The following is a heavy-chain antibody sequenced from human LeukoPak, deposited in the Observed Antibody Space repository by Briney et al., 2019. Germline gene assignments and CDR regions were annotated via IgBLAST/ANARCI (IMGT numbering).Heavy chain of an antibody. CDR1: GFTVSSNY. CDR2: IYSGGST. V-gene: IGHV3-66*01. D-gene: IGHD1-26*01. J-gene: IGHJ4*02. CDR3: ARDLGRGGGADY. Sequence: GGSLRLSCAASGFTVSSNYMSWVRQAPGKGLEWVSVIYSGGSTYYADSVKGRFTISRDNAKKSLYLQINSMRAEDTAVYYCARDLGRGGGADYWGQGTLVTVSS.